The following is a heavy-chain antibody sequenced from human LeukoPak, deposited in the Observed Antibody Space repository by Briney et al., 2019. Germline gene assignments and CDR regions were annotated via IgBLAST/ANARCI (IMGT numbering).Heavy chain of an antibody. Sequence: SETLPLTCSVSGDSITNTIYYWAWVRQPPGKGLEWIGTVYYTGATFYKPSLKSRVTVSADTSRNQFSLSLRSVTAADAAVYYCATIRRYGGNPAYYFDDWGQGTLVTVSS. D-gene: IGHD5-12*01. CDR2: VYYTGAT. CDR1: GDSITNTIYY. J-gene: IGHJ4*02. V-gene: IGHV4-39*01. CDR3: ATIRRYGGNPAYYFDD.